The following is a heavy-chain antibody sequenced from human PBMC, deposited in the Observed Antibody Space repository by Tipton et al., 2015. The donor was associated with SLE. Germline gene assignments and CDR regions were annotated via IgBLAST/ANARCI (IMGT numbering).Heavy chain of an antibody. CDR3: ARDEYRYDATGYHLLGHFDF. CDR2: MHYSGST. CDR1: GGSISSSTYY. J-gene: IGHJ4*02. V-gene: IGHV4-39*07. D-gene: IGHD3-22*01. Sequence: TLSLTCIVSGGSISSSTYYWGWIRQSPGKGLAWIGFMHYSGSTYYKPSLKSRVTISVDTSKNQFSLNLSSVTAADTAVYYCARDEYRYDATGYHLLGHFDFWGQGTLVTVSS.